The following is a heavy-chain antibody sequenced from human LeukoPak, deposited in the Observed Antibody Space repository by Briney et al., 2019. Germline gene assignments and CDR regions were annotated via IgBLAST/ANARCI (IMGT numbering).Heavy chain of an antibody. D-gene: IGHD3-10*01. CDR1: GFTFSSYN. V-gene: IGHV3-21*01. J-gene: IGHJ6*03. Sequence: PGGSLRLSCTASGFTFSSYNMNWVRQAPGKGLEWVSSISSSSTYIYYADSVKGRFTISRDNAKNLLYLQMNSLRAEDTAVYYCARDRDYYYYMDVWGKGTTVTISS. CDR3: ARDRDYYYYMDV. CDR2: ISSSSTYI.